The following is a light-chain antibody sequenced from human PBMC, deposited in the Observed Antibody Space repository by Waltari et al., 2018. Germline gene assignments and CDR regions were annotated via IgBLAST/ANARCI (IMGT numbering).Light chain of an antibody. CDR2: RDT. Sequence: SFELTQTSSLSVSPGQTVRISCSGDVLANKYTRWFQQKPGQAPVLIIFRDTERPSGIPERFSGSSSGTTATLLIRGAQVEDEGDYYCYAAADNNLGVFGGGTKVTVL. V-gene: IGLV3-27*01. J-gene: IGLJ2*01. CDR3: YAAADNNLGV. CDR1: VLANKY.